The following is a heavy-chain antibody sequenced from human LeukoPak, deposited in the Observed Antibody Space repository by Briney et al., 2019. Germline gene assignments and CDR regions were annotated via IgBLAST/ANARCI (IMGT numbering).Heavy chain of an antibody. J-gene: IGHJ4*02. D-gene: IGHD6-19*01. CDR3: ARDPVEYSSGWYE. Sequence: SVKVSCKASGGTFSSYAISWVRQAPGQGLEWMGGIIPIFGTANYAQEFQGRVTITADESTSTAYMELSSLRSEDTAVYYCARDPVEYSSGWYEWGQGTLVTVSS. CDR2: IIPIFGTA. V-gene: IGHV1-69*13. CDR1: GGTFSSYA.